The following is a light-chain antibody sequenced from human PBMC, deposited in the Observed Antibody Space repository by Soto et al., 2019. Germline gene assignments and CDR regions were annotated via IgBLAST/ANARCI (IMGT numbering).Light chain of an antibody. J-gene: IGKJ1*01. CDR2: SSS. V-gene: IGKV1-39*01. Sequence: IQMTQSPSSLSASVGDRVTITCRASQGIITYLNWYQQKPGKAPNLLIYSSSTLQSGVPSRFSGSGSGTDFTLTISSLQPEDVATYYCQQSFSSRWTLGQGTKVDIK. CDR3: QQSFSSRWT. CDR1: QGIITY.